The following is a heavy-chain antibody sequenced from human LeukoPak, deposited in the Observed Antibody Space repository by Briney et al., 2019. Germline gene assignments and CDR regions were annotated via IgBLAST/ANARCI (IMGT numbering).Heavy chain of an antibody. V-gene: IGHV4-31*03. J-gene: IGHJ6*02. CDR3: ARANPYYDSSGYYDYYGMDV. D-gene: IGHD3-22*01. CDR2: IYYSGST. Sequence: PSETLSLTCTVSGGSISSGGYYWSWIRQHPGKGLEWIGYIYYSGSTYYNPSLKSRVTISVDTSKNQFSLKLSSVTAADTAVYYCARANPYYDSSGYYDYYGMDVWGQGTTVTVSS. CDR1: GGSISSGGYY.